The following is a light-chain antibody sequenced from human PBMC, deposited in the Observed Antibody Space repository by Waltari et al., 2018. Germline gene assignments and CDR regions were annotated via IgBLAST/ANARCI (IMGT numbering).Light chain of an antibody. CDR3: SSESSDKVVL. V-gene: IGLV2-14*03. J-gene: IGLJ3*02. Sequence: QSALTQPASVSGSPGQSGTISCTGTSNDVGFSNSVSWYQDHPGQGPKGFIYDVSDRPSGVSARFSGSKSGNTASLTISGLQAEDEADYYCSSESSDKVVLFGGGTKVTVL. CDR1: SNDVGFSNS. CDR2: DVS.